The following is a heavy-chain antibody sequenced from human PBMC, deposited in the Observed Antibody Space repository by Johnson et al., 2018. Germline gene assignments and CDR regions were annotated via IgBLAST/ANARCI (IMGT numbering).Heavy chain of an antibody. D-gene: IGHD2-2*01. CDR3: AREKIVVVPTADGYDGMDV. V-gene: IGHV4-34*01. Sequence: QVQLQQWGAGLLKPSETLSLTCAVYGGSFSDYYWSWVRQPPGKGLEWIGEINHSGSPNYNPSLKSRVTMSIDTSMNQFSLKLTSVTAADPAVYYCAREKIVVVPTADGYDGMDVWGQGTTVTVYS. CDR1: GGSFSDYY. CDR2: INHSGSP. J-gene: IGHJ6*02.